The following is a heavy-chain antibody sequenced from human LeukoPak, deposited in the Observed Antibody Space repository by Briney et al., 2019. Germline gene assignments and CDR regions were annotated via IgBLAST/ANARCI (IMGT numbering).Heavy chain of an antibody. CDR1: GFTFSSYS. V-gene: IGHV3-21*01. D-gene: IGHD6-13*01. J-gene: IGHJ4*02. CDR2: ISSSSSYI. CDR3: ARDLAAAATGYFDY. Sequence: GSLRLSCAASGFTFSSYSMNWVRQAPGKGLEWVSSISSSSSYIYYADSVKGRFTISRDNAKNSLYLQMNSLRAEDTAVYYCARDLAAAATGYFDYWGQGTLVTVSS.